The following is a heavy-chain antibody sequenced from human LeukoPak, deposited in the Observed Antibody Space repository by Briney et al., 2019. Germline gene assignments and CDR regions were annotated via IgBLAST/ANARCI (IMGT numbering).Heavy chain of an antibody. CDR1: GFTFSSYA. CDR3: ARGGSGWSVDY. Sequence: GRSLRLSCAASGFTFSSYAMHWVRQAPGKGLEWVAVISYDGSNKYYADSVKGRFTISRDNSKNTLYLQMNSLRAEDTAAYYCARGGSGWSVDYWGQGTLVTVSS. J-gene: IGHJ4*02. D-gene: IGHD6-19*01. V-gene: IGHV3-30-3*01. CDR2: ISYDGSNK.